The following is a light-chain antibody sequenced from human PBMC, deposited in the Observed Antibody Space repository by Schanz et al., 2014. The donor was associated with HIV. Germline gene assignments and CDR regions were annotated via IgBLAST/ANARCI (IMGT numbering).Light chain of an antibody. J-gene: IGKJ4*01. Sequence: EIVLTQSPGTLSLSPGERATLSCRASQSVSSSYLAWYQQKPGQAPRLVIFGASNRASGIPDRFSGSESGTDFTLTISRLEPEDFAVYYCQQYGPLTFGGGTKVEIK. V-gene: IGKV3-20*01. CDR1: QSVSSSY. CDR3: QQYGPLT. CDR2: GAS.